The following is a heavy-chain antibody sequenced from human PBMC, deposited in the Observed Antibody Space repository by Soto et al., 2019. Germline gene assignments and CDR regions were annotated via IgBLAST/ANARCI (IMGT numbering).Heavy chain of an antibody. CDR2: INAGNGNT. CDR3: ARTYYDYIWGRLTFDY. Sequence: QVPLVQSGAEVKKPGASVKVSCKASGYTFTSYAMHWVRQAPGQRLEWMGWINAGNGNTKYSQKFQGRVTITRDTSASTAYMELSSLRSEDTAVYYCARTYYDYIWGRLTFDYWGQGTLVTVSS. CDR1: GYTFTSYA. J-gene: IGHJ4*02. D-gene: IGHD3-16*01. V-gene: IGHV1-3*01.